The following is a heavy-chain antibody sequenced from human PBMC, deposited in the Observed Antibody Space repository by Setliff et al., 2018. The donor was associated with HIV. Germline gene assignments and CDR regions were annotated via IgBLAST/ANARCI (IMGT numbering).Heavy chain of an antibody. CDR2: IYSSGST. J-gene: IGHJ3*02. V-gene: IGHV4-59*04. D-gene: IGHD1-1*01. CDR1: GGSISSYY. Sequence: SETLSLTCTVSGGSISSYYWSWIRQPPGKGLEWIGNIYSSGSTYYNPSLKSRVTISVDTSKDQFTLKLSSVTAADTAVYFCATTARGTGGGVAFDIWGQGTMVTVSS. CDR3: ATTARGTGGGVAFDI.